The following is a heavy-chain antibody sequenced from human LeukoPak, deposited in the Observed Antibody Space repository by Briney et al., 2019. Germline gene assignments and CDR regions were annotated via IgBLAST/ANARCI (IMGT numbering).Heavy chain of an antibody. J-gene: IGHJ4*02. CDR3: ARANTHTGYCSSTSCSDY. CDR1: GGSFSGYY. CDR2: INHSGST. Sequence: SETLSLTCAVYGGSFSGYYWSWIRQPPGKGLEWSGEINHSGSTNYNPSLKSRVTISVDTSKNQFSLKLSSVTAADTAVYYCARANTHTGYCSSTSCSDYRGQGTLVTVSS. V-gene: IGHV4-34*01. D-gene: IGHD2-2*01.